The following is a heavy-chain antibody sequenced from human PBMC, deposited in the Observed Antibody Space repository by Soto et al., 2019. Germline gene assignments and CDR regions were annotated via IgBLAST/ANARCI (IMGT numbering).Heavy chain of an antibody. CDR2: IIPILGTA. J-gene: IGHJ5*02. CDR1: GGTFSIYA. V-gene: IGHV1-69*13. Sequence: SVKVSCEASGGTFSIYAISCVRQAPGQGLEWMGGIIPILGTANHAQKFQGRVTITADESTSTAYMELSSLRCEDTAVYYCARVPYFWSSYFYWFHPWGQGTLVPVPS. CDR3: ARVPYFWSSYFYWFHP. D-gene: IGHD3-3*01.